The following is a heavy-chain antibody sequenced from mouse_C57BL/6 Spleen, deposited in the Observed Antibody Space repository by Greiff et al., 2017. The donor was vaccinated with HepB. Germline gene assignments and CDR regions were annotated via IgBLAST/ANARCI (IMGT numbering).Heavy chain of an antibody. CDR1: GYTFTDYY. CDR2: IYPGSGNT. Sequence: QVQLQQSGAELVRPGASVKLSCKASGYTFTDYYINWVKQRPGQGLEWIARIYPGSGNTYYNEKFKGKATLTAEKSSSTAYMQLSSLTSEDSAVYFCAGEGLYYGSYYYAMDYWGQGTSVTVSS. V-gene: IGHV1-76*01. D-gene: IGHD1-1*01. J-gene: IGHJ4*01. CDR3: AGEGLYYGSYYYAMDY.